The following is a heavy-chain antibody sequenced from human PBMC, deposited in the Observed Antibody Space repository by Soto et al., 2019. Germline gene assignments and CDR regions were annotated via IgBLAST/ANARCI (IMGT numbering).Heavy chain of an antibody. V-gene: IGHV1-69*13. CDR2: IIPIFGTA. CDR1: GGTFSSYA. D-gene: IGHD4-17*01. CDR3: ARGYGDYVNFGY. J-gene: IGHJ4*02. Sequence: VASVKVSCKASGGTFSSYAISWVRQAPGQGLEWMGGIIPIFGTANYAQKFQGRVTITADESTSTAYMELSSLRSEDTAVYYCARGYGDYVNFGYWGQGTLVTVSS.